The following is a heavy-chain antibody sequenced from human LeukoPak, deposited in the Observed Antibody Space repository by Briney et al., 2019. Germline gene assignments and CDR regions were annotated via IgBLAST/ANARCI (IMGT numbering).Heavy chain of an antibody. J-gene: IGHJ5*02. CDR2: MNPNSGNT. CDR3: AKDLSRYCSTTSCDRNWFDP. Sequence: ASVKVSCKASGYTFTSYDINWVRQATGQGLEWMGWMNPNSGNTGYAQKFQGRVTITRNTSISTAYMELSSLRSEDTAVYFCAKDLSRYCSTTSCDRNWFDPWGQGTLVTVSS. D-gene: IGHD2-2*01. V-gene: IGHV1-8*03. CDR1: GYTFTSYD.